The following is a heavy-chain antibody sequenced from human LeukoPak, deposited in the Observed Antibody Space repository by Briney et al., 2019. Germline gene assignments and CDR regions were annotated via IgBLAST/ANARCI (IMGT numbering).Heavy chain of an antibody. Sequence: SETLSLTCTVSGGSISSSSYYWGWIRQPPGKGLEWIGSIYYSGSTYYNPSLKSRVTISVDTSKNQFSLKLSSVTAADTAVYYCARTTGQLWKRDFDYWGQGTLVTVSS. D-gene: IGHD5-18*01. CDR1: GGSISSSSYY. V-gene: IGHV4-39*07. CDR3: ARTTGQLWKRDFDY. CDR2: IYYSGST. J-gene: IGHJ4*02.